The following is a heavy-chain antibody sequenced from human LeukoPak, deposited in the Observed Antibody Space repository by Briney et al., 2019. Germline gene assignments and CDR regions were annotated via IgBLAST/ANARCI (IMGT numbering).Heavy chain of an antibody. D-gene: IGHD1-1*01. V-gene: IGHV5-51*01. Sequence: GESLKISCKGSGYIFTNYWIGWVRQMPGKGLEWMGIICPGDSDTRYSPSFQGQVTISADKSIRTAYLQWSSLKASDTAMYYCATLNTTGLDAFDIWGQGTLVTVSS. CDR2: ICPGDSDT. CDR3: ATLNTTGLDAFDI. J-gene: IGHJ3*02. CDR1: GYIFTNYW.